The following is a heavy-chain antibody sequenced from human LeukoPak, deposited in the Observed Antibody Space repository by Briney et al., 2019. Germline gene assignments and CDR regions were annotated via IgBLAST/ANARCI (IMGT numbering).Heavy chain of an antibody. CDR1: GFTFAEYG. Sequence: GESLRLSCAASGFTFAEYGMSWVRQAPGKGMEWVAGINWNGGSTGYADSVKGRFTISRDNAKNSLYLQMNSLRAEDTALYYCARGTLKAAATDFDYWGQGTLVTVSS. D-gene: IGHD6-13*01. V-gene: IGHV3-20*04. CDR2: INWNGGST. CDR3: ARGTLKAAATDFDY. J-gene: IGHJ4*02.